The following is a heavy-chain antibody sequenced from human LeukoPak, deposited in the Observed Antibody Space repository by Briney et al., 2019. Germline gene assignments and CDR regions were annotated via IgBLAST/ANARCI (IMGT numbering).Heavy chain of an antibody. Sequence: GGSLRLSCAASGFTFSSYEMNWVRQAPGKGLEWVSYISSSGSTIYYADSVKGRFTISRDNSKNTLYLQMNSLRAEDTAVYYCARDSGDCCSYYYYYMDVWGKGTTVTVSS. CDR3: ARDSGDCCSYYYYYMDV. V-gene: IGHV3-48*03. J-gene: IGHJ6*03. CDR1: GFTFSSYE. D-gene: IGHD2-21*02. CDR2: ISSSGSTI.